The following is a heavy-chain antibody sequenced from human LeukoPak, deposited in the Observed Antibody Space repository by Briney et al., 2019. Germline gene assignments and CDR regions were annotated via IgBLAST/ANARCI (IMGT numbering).Heavy chain of an antibody. CDR1: GYSFISQW. D-gene: IGHD6-13*01. V-gene: IGHV5-51*01. J-gene: IGHJ4*02. CDR2: IYPGDSDT. Sequence: EESLKISCKGSGYSFISQWIGWVRQMPGKGLEWMGIIYPGDSDTRYSPSFQGQVTISADKSISTAYLQWSSLKASDTAMYYCARNSGRSSSPRFDYWGQGILVTVAS. CDR3: ARNSGRSSSPRFDY.